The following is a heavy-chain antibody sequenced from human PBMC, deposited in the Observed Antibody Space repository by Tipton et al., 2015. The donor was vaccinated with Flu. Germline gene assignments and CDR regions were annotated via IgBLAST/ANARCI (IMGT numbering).Heavy chain of an antibody. J-gene: IGHJ6*02. CDR2: VSHDGDYA. CDR1: GFTFTGYG. V-gene: IGHV3-30*18. Sequence: SLRLSCVASGFTFTGYGMHWVRQAPGKGLEWMALVSHDGDYAYHADSVKGRFTISRDNSKNTLDLQMNSLRAEDTAVYYCAKDSADKFDSSGYYRGYYYYGMDVWGQGTTVTVSS. CDR3: AKDSADKFDSSGYYRGYYYYGMDV. D-gene: IGHD3-22*01.